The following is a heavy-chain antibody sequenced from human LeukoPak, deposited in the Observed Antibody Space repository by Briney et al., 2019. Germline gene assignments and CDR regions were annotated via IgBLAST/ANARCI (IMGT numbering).Heavy chain of an antibody. V-gene: IGHV3-7*01. Sequence: GGSLRLSCATSGFTFSKYWMSWVRQAPGKGLEWVANINLNGREIAYVDSVKGRFTISRDNAKNSLNLQMNSLRAEDTALYYCARGGSIFAYWGQGALVTVSS. D-gene: IGHD3-9*01. CDR3: ARGGSIFAY. CDR2: INLNGREI. J-gene: IGHJ1*01. CDR1: GFTFSKYW.